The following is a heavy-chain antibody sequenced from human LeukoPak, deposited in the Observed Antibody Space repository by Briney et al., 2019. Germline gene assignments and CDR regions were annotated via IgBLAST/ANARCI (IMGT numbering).Heavy chain of an antibody. CDR1: GFAFAEHG. Sequence: PGGSLRLSCTASGFAFAEHGMSWVRQVPGKGLEWVSGINWSGGSTGYADPLRGRFTISRDNAKNSLYLQMNSLRAEDTAVYYCARDRYSYGANYYYYYGMDVWGQGTTVTVSS. J-gene: IGHJ6*02. CDR3: ARDRYSYGANYYYYYGMDV. CDR2: INWSGGST. D-gene: IGHD5-18*01. V-gene: IGHV3-20*04.